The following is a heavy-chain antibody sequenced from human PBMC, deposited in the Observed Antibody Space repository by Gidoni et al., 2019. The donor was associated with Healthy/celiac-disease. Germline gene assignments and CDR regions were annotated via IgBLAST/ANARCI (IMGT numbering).Heavy chain of an antibody. CDR2: IYPGDSDT. CDR1: GYSFTSYW. D-gene: IGHD5-18*01. V-gene: IGHV5-51*01. J-gene: IGHJ4*02. Sequence: EVQLVQSGAEVKKPGESLKISCKGSGYSFTSYWIGWVRQMPGKGLEWMGLIYPGDSDTRYSPSFQGQVTISADKSISTAYLQWSSLKASDTAMYYCARRGYSYGRMYYFDYWGQGTLVTVSS. CDR3: ARRGYSYGRMYYFDY.